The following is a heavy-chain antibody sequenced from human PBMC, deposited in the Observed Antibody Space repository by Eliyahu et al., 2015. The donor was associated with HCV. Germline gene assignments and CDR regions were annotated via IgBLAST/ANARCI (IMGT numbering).Heavy chain of an antibody. CDR1: GGXFSGYX. Sequence: QVQLQQWGAGLLKPSETLSLTCAVYGGXFSGYXWSWXRQPPGKGLXXIGEINHSGXXNYNPSLKXRVTISVDTSKNQFSLKLSSVTAADTAVYYCARGRARQLWGSADYYYYYGMDVWGQGTTVTVSS. J-gene: IGHJ6*02. CDR2: INHSGXX. V-gene: IGHV4-34*01. CDR3: ARGRARQLWGSADYYYYYGMDV. D-gene: IGHD5-18*01.